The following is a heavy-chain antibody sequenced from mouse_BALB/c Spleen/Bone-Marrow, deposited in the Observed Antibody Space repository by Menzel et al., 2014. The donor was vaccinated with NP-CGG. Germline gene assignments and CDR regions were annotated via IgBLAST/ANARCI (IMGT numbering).Heavy chain of an antibody. CDR2: IDPENGNT. J-gene: IGHJ2*01. CDR3: VAYYRYEYYFDY. CDR1: GFNIKDYY. V-gene: IGHV14-1*02. D-gene: IGHD2-14*01. Sequence: DVHLVESGAELVRPGALVKLSCEASGFNIKDYYMHWVKQRPEQGLEWIGWIDPENGNTIYDPKFQGKASITADTSSNTAYLQLSSLTSEDTAVYYCVAYYRYEYYFDYWGQGTTLTVSS.